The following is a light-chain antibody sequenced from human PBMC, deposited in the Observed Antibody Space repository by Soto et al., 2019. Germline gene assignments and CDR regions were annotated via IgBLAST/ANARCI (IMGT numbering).Light chain of an antibody. J-gene: IGKJ1*01. V-gene: IGKV1-33*01. CDR1: QSISNF. CDR2: DAS. Sequence: DIQMTQSPSSLSASVGDRVTITCRASQSISNFLNWYQQKPGKAPKLLIYDASNLETGVPSRFSGSGSGTNLTFTISSLQPEDIATYYCQQYANLPRTFGQGTKVDIK. CDR3: QQYANLPRT.